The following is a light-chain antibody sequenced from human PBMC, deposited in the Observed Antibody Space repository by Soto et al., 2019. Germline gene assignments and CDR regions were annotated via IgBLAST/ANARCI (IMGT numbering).Light chain of an antibody. CDR2: DSS. J-gene: IGKJ4*01. Sequence: IVLTQSPATLSLSPGERATLSCRASQSVSSYLAWYQQKPGQAPRLLIYDSSNRATGIPARFSGSGSGTDFTLTISSLEPEDLAVYYCQQLSNWARGLTFGGGTKMELK. CDR1: QSVSSY. CDR3: QQLSNWARGLT. V-gene: IGKV3-11*01.